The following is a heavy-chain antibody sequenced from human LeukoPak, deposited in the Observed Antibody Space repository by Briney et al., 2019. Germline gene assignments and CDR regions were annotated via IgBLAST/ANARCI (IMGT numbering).Heavy chain of an antibody. CDR3: AKDIVGGGDDY. Sequence: GGSLRLSCAASGFTFSTYEMSWVRQAPGKGLEWVAYIKQDGSEKYYVDSVKGRFTISRDNAKNSLYLQVNSLRAEDTAVYYCAKDIVGGGDDYWGQGTLVIVSS. CDR2: IKQDGSEK. V-gene: IGHV3-7*01. D-gene: IGHD2-21*02. CDR1: GFTFSTYE. J-gene: IGHJ4*02.